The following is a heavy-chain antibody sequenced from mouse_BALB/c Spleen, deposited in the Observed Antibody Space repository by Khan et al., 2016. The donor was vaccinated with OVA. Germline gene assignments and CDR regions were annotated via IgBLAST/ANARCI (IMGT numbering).Heavy chain of an antibody. Sequence: IQLVQSGAELVRPGALVNLSCKASGFTIKDYYMHWVKQRPEQGLEWIGWIDPENGNTIYDPKFQGKASITSDTSSNTAYLQLSSLTSEATAALCCSRDGYSPWFAYWGQGTLVTVSA. CDR3: SRDGYSPWFAY. CDR1: GFTIKDYY. V-gene: IGHV14-1*02. D-gene: IGHD2-3*01. J-gene: IGHJ3*01. CDR2: IDPENGNT.